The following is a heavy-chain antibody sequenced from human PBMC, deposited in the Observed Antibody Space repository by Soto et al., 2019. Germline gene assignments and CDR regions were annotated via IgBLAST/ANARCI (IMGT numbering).Heavy chain of an antibody. V-gene: IGHV3-11*06. CDR3: SRELDGTGRPGSQRLDH. J-gene: IGHJ4*02. D-gene: IGHD1-7*01. CDR2: ISSQSLYT. CDR1: GFDLGSYY. Sequence: GGSLRLSCVTSGFDLGSYYMTWIRQAPGKGLEWGSQISSQSLYTNYAASVKGRFTISRDNPKNSLYLQMTSMRADDATVTYFSRELDGTGRPGSQRLDHWGQATSVTVSS.